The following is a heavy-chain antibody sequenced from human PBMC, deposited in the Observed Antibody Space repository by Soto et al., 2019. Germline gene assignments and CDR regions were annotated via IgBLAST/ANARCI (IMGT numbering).Heavy chain of an antibody. CDR2: ISGYNGNT. Sequence: GASVKVSCKASGYICINYGITWVLQAPGQGLEWMGWISGYNGNTKYADKLQGRVTMTTDTSTTTAYMELRSLRSDDTAVYYCARDEVPAANWLDRWGQGTLVTVSS. CDR1: GYICINYG. V-gene: IGHV1-18*01. J-gene: IGHJ5*02. CDR3: ARDEVPAANWLDR. D-gene: IGHD2-2*01.